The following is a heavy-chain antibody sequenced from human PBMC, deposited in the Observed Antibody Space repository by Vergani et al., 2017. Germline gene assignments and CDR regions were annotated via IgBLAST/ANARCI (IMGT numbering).Heavy chain of an antibody. D-gene: IGHD2-2*01. CDR3: AGDALPVVDYYYYYMDV. CDR2: IIPIFGTA. Sequence: QVQLVQSGAEVKKPGSSVKVSCKASGGTFSSYAISWVRQAPGQGLEWMGGIIPIFGTANYAQKFQGRVTITADKYTSTAYMELSSLRSEDTAVYYCAGDALPVVDYYYYYMDVWGKGTTVTVSS. J-gene: IGHJ6*03. CDR1: GGTFSSYA. V-gene: IGHV1-69*06.